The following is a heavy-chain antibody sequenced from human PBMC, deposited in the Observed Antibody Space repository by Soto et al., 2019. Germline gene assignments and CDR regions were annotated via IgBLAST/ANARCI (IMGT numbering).Heavy chain of an antibody. Sequence: SETLSLTCAVYGGSFSGYYWSWIRQPPGKGLEWIGEINHSGSTNYNPSLKSRVTISVDTSKNQFSLKLSSVTAADTAVYYCARDSPRYSYAPSGWLHPLDYWGQGTLVTVSS. D-gene: IGHD5-18*01. CDR1: GGSFSGYY. J-gene: IGHJ4*02. V-gene: IGHV4-34*01. CDR2: INHSGST. CDR3: ARDSPRYSYAPSGWLHPLDY.